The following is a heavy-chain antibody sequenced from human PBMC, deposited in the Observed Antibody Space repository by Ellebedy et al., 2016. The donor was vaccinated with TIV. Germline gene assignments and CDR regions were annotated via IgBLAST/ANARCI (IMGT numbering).Heavy chain of an antibody. J-gene: IGHJ5*02. CDR1: GGTFSSYA. V-gene: IGHV1-69*04. CDR2: IIPILGIA. CDR3: AREDPNNWFNP. Sequence: SVKVSXXASGGTFSSYAISWVRQAPGQGLEWMGRIIPILGIANYAQKFQGRVTITADKSTSTAYMELSSLRSEDTAVYYCAREDPNNWFNPWGQGTLVTVSS.